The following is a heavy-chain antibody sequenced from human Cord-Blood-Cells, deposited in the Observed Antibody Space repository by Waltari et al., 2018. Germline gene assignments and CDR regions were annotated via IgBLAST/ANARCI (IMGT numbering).Heavy chain of an antibody. CDR2: ISYDGSNK. CDR1: GFTFSSYA. V-gene: IGHV3-30-3*01. CDR3: ARGRLRGDSWFDP. J-gene: IGHJ5*02. D-gene: IGHD3-16*01. Sequence: QVQLVESGGGVVQPGRSLRLSCAASGFTFSSYAMHWVRQAPGKGLEWVAVISYDGSNKDYADSVKGRFTISRDNSKNTLYLQMNSLRAEDTAVYYCARGRLRGDSWFDPWGQGTLVTVSS.